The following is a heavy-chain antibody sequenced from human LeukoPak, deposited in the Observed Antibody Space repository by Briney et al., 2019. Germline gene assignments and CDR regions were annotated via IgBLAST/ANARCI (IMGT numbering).Heavy chain of an antibody. J-gene: IGHJ4*02. V-gene: IGHV1-69*13. CDR3: ARGRAVNWLPFDY. CDR1: GYTFTSYG. CDR2: IIPIFGTA. Sequence: RASVKVSCKASGYTFTSYGISWVRQAPGQGLEWMGGIIPIFGTANYAQKFQGRVTITADESTSTAYMELSSLRSEDTAVYYCARGRAVNWLPFDYWGQGTLVTVSS. D-gene: IGHD3-9*01.